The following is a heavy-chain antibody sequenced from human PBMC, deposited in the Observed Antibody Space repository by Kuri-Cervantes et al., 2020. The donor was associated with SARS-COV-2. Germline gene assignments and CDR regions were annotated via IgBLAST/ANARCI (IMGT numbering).Heavy chain of an antibody. CDR2: ISGSGGST. J-gene: IGHJ4*02. Sequence: LSLTCAASGFTFSSYWMSWVRQAPGKGLEWVSAISGSGGSTYYADSVKGRFTISRDNSKNTLYLQMNSLRAEDTAVYYCAKILTPGYCSGGSCYLGDYWGQGTLVTVSS. V-gene: IGHV3-23*01. D-gene: IGHD2-15*01. CDR1: GFTFSSYW. CDR3: AKILTPGYCSGGSCYLGDY.